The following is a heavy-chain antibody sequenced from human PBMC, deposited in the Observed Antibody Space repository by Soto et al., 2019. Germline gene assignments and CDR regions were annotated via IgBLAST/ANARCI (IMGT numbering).Heavy chain of an antibody. J-gene: IGHJ3*02. CDR3: ARDQNAFDI. Sequence: GGFLRLSCAASGFTFSSYAMRWVRQAPGKGLEWVSAISGSGGSTYYADSVKGRFTISRDNAKNSLYLQMNSLRAEDKAVYYRARDQNAFDIWGQGTMVTVSS. CDR1: GFTFSSYA. V-gene: IGHV3-23*01. CDR2: ISGSGGST.